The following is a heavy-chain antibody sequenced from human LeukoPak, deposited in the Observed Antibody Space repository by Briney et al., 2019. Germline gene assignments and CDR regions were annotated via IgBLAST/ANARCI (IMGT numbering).Heavy chain of an antibody. CDR1: GFALRTYD. J-gene: IGHJ4*02. CDR3: ARTRSSGYLTLDY. CDR2: VGTTGDT. Sequence: PGESLRLSCAASGFALRTYDMHWVRQVSGKGLEWVSAVGTTGDTFYADSVKGRFTVSRDNAENSLYLQMSSLRAEDTAVYYCARTRSSGYLTLDYWGQGTLVTVSS. D-gene: IGHD3-22*01. V-gene: IGHV3-13*01.